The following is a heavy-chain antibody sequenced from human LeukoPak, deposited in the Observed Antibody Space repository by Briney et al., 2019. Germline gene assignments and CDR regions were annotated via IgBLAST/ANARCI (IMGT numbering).Heavy chain of an antibody. CDR1: GYTFTSYD. D-gene: IGHD2-2*01. CDR3: ARDGYCSSTSCYGIDY. J-gene: IGHJ4*02. Sequence: ASVKVSCKASGYTFTSYDINWVRQATGQGLEWMGWMNPNSGNTGYAQKFQGRVTMTRNTSISTAYMELSSLRSEDTAVYYCARDGYCSSTSCYGIDYWGQGTLVTVSS. V-gene: IGHV1-8*01. CDR2: MNPNSGNT.